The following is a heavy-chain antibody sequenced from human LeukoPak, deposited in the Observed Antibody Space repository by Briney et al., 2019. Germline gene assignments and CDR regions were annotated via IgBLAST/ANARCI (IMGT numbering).Heavy chain of an antibody. CDR3: AADWLGIDY. D-gene: IGHD3-9*01. J-gene: IGHJ4*02. Sequence: SETLSLTCAVYGGSFSGYYWSWIRQPPGKGLEWIGEINPSGSTNYNPSLKSRVTMSVDSSKNQFSLKLSSVTAADTAVYYCAADWLGIDYWGQGTLVTVSS. CDR2: INPSGST. V-gene: IGHV4-34*01. CDR1: GGSFSGYY.